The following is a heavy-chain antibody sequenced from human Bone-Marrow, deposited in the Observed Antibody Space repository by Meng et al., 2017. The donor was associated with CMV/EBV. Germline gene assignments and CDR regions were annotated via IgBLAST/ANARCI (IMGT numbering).Heavy chain of an antibody. CDR1: SFSSYA. CDR3: ARGSTAMVTSPYYYGMDV. V-gene: IGHV1-69*05. D-gene: IGHD5-18*01. CDR2: IIPIFGTA. J-gene: IGHJ6*02. Sequence: SFSSYAISWVRQAPGQGLEWMGGIIPIFGTANYAQKFQGRVTITTDESTSTAYMELSSLRSEDTAVYYCARGSTAMVTSPYYYGMDVWGQGTTVTVSS.